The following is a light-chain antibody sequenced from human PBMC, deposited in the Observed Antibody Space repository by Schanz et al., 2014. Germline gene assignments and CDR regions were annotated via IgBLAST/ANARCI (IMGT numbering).Light chain of an antibody. CDR2: GDT. CDR1: SSNIGAGYD. CDR3: QSYDSSLSGSV. V-gene: IGLV1-40*01. Sequence: QSVLTQPPSVSGAPGQRVTLSCTGNSSNIGAGYDVDWYQQLPGAAPKLIIYGDTSRPSGVPDRFSGSKSGSSASLAITGLQAEDEADYYCQSYDSSLSGSVFGGGTQLTVL. J-gene: IGLJ7*01.